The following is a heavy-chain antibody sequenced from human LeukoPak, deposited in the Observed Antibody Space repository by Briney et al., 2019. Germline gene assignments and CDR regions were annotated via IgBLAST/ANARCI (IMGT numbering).Heavy chain of an antibody. CDR1: GGTFSSYA. CDR2: IIPIFGTA. CDR3: ARGRGYYDSSGYGYYYFDY. V-gene: IGHV1-69*13. J-gene: IGHJ4*02. Sequence: GASVKVSCKASGGTFSSYAISWVRQAPGQGLEWMGGIIPIFGTANYAQKFQGRVTITADESTSTAYMELSSLRSEDTAVYYCARGRGYYDSSGYGYYYFDYWGQGTLVTVSS. D-gene: IGHD3-22*01.